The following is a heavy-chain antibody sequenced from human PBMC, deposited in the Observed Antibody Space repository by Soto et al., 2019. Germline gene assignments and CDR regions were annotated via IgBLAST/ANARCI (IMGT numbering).Heavy chain of an antibody. CDR1: GGSISTNNW. CDR3: ARDLLAPAGHDAVDI. D-gene: IGHD6-13*01. J-gene: IGHJ3*02. CDR2: IHHSGST. V-gene: IGHV4-4*02. Sequence: PSETLSLTCAVSGGSISTNNWWHWVRQPPGKGLEWIAEIHHSGSTNSNPSLRSRVTISVDKSENQFSLKLNSVTAADTAVYYCARDLLAPAGHDAVDIWGQGPMVT.